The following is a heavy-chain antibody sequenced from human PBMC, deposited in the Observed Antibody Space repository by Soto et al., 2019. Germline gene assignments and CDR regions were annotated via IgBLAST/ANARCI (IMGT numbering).Heavy chain of an antibody. D-gene: IGHD6-13*01. CDR2: INPSGDST. CDR1: GFTFSRHG. CDR3: AKVDVSTAGSFDY. J-gene: IGHJ4*02. Sequence: XESLRLSCVASGFTFSRHGLSWVRQAPGKGLEWVSTINPSGDSTFYADSVKGRFTISRDNSKNTVYLQMNSLSVGDTAVYLCAKVDVSTAGSFDYWGQGALVTAPQ. V-gene: IGHV3-23*01.